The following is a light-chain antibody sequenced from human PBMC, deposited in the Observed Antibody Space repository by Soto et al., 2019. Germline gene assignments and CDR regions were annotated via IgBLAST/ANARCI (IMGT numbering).Light chain of an antibody. CDR3: QQYGGSST. CDR2: ATS. CDR1: QSISSSS. V-gene: IGKV3-20*01. J-gene: IGKJ1*01. Sequence: EIVLTQSPGTLSLSPGERATLSCRASQSISSSSFAWYQHKPGQAPRLLIFATSSRATGIRDRFSGSGSGTDFTLTISRLEPEDFAVYYCQQYGGSSTFGQGTKVDIK.